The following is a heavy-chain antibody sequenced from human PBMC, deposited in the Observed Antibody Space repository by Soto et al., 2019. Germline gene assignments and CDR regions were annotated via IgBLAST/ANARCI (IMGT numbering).Heavy chain of an antibody. CDR1: TDSIRNYY. Sequence: QVQLQESGPGLVKPSETLSLTCTVSTDSIRNYYWTCIRQSPGKGLEWIGSIYHTGYSNYGPSLKRRVTTTLAPSNRDTAAIPFSLTAPSVTPAGPAVYYWVREKWEGEIRVWYSDLWGRGTLVSVSS. J-gene: IGHJ2*01. CDR2: IYHTGYS. CDR3: VREKWEGEIRVWYSDL. V-gene: IGHV4-59*01. D-gene: IGHD1-26*01.